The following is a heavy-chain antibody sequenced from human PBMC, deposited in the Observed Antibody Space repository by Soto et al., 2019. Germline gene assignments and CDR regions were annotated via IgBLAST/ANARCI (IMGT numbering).Heavy chain of an antibody. Sequence: GGSLRLSCAASGFTFSSYGMHWVRQAPGKGLEWVAVISYDGSNKYYADSVKGRFTISRDNSKNTLYLQMNSLRAEDTAVYYCAKEVHYYYDSSGPRDYWGQGTLVTVSS. D-gene: IGHD3-22*01. CDR1: GFTFSSYG. V-gene: IGHV3-30*18. CDR2: ISYDGSNK. J-gene: IGHJ4*02. CDR3: AKEVHYYYDSSGPRDY.